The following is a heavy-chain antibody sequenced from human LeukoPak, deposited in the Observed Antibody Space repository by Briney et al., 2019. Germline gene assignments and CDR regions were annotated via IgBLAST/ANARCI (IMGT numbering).Heavy chain of an antibody. J-gene: IGHJ4*02. CDR2: IHHSGST. CDR1: GGSISDYY. D-gene: IGHD6-13*01. V-gene: IGHV4-34*01. CDR3: ARSTRLDDSSWLRLDY. Sequence: SETLSLTCTVSGGSISDYYWSWIRQPPGKGLEWIGEIHHSGSTNYNPSLKRRLTISVDTSKNQFSLRLSSVTAADTAVYFCARSTRLDDSSWLRLDYWGQGALVTVSS.